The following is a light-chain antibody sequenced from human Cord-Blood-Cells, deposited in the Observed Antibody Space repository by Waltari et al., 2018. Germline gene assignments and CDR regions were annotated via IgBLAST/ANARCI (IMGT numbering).Light chain of an antibody. V-gene: IGKV1-13*02. Sequence: AIQLTPSPSSLSASVGDRVTITCRASQGISSAFAWYQQKPGKAPKLLIYDASSVEGGDPTMFSGRRPATDYALNNSSLQPGGFATYYCRQFNTYLINFGDATRLEI. CDR1: QGISSA. CDR2: DAS. J-gene: IGKJ5*01. CDR3: RQFNTYLIN.